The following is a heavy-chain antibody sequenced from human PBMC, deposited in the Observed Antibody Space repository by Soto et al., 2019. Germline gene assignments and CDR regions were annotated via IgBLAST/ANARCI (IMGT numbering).Heavy chain of an antibody. J-gene: IGHJ4*02. D-gene: IGHD1-20*01. CDR1: TFIFSTYW. Sequence: EVQLVESGGGLVQPGGSLRLSCAAPTFIFSTYWMTWVRQAPGKGLEWVANIKRDGSETHYADSVKGRFTISRDNAKNSLYLQMNSLRVEDTAVYYGVGDGNNWNDFDYWGQGTLVPVSS. CDR2: IKRDGSET. CDR3: VGDGNNWNDFDY. V-gene: IGHV3-7*01.